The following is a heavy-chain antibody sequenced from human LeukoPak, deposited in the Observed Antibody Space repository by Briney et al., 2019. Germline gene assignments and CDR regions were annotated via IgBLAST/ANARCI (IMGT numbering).Heavy chain of an antibody. D-gene: IGHD3-10*01. CDR1: GGSISSYY. CDR3: ARPSFGEFHLYYYYYMDV. CDR2: IYASGSI. Sequence: SETLSLTCSVSGGSISSYYWAWIRQPAGKGLEWIGRIYASGSINYNPSLKSRLTMSVDTSKNQFSLKLTSVTAADTAVYYCARPSFGEFHLYYYYYMDVWGKGTTVTVSS. V-gene: IGHV4-4*07. J-gene: IGHJ6*03.